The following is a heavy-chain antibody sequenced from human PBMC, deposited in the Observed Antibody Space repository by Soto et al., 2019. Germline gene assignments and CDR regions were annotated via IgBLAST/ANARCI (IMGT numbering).Heavy chain of an antibody. V-gene: IGHV4-59*01. D-gene: IGHD1-20*01. Sequence: SETLSLTCTVSGGSISSYYWSWIRQPPGKGLEWIGYIYYSGSTNYNPSLKSRVTISVDTSKNQFSLKLSSVTAADTAVYYCARTRLGYNWNDASYYYYGMDVWGQGTTVTVSS. CDR1: GGSISSYY. J-gene: IGHJ6*02. CDR2: IYYSGST. CDR3: ARTRLGYNWNDASYYYYGMDV.